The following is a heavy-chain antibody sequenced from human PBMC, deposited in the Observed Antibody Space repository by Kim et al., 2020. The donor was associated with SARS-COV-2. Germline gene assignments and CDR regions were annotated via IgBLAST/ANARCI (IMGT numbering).Heavy chain of an antibody. J-gene: IGHJ4*02. V-gene: IGHV3-11*06. D-gene: IGHD6-19*01. CDR3: ARDRHSSGWPGPFDY. Sequence: DSGKGRFTISRDNAKNSLYLQMNSLRAEDTAVYYCARDRHSSGWPGPFDYWGQGTLVTVSS.